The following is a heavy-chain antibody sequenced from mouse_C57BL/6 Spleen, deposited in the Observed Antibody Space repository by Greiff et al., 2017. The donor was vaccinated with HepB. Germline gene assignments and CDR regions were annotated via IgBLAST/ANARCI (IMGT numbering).Heavy chain of an antibody. V-gene: IGHV1-72*01. J-gene: IGHJ1*03. CDR2: IDPNSGGT. D-gene: IGHD2-3*01. CDR3: ARRKDDGYYSWYFDV. CDR1: GYTFTSYW. Sequence: VKLQQPGAELVKPGASVKLSCKASGYTFTSYWMHWVKQRPGRGLEWIGRIDPNSGGTKYNEKFKSKATLTVDKPSSTAYMQLSSLTSEDSAVYYCARRKDDGYYSWYFDVWGTGTTVTVSS.